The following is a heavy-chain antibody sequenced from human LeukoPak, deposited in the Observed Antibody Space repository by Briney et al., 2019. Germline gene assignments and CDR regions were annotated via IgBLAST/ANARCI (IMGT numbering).Heavy chain of an antibody. CDR3: ARGPDFWSGYVQI. D-gene: IGHD3-3*01. Sequence: GGSLRLSCAASGFTVSSHYMSWVRQAPGKVLEWVSLLCGGITYYADSVKGRFTISRDNSKNTLYLQMNSLRAEDTAVYYCARGPDFWSGYVQIWGQGTMVTVSS. CDR2: LCGGIT. V-gene: IGHV3-53*01. J-gene: IGHJ3*02. CDR1: GFTVSSHY.